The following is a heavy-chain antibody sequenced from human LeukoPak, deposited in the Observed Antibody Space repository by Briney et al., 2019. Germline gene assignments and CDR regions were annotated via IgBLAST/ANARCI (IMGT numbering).Heavy chain of an antibody. J-gene: IGHJ4*02. D-gene: IGHD2-15*01. CDR2: MNLNGGEK. CDR1: GFTFSSYW. CDR3: ARDARVVIDY. Sequence: GGSLRLSCAASGFTFSSYWMSWVRQAPGKGLEWVANMNLNGGEKYYVDSVKGRFTISRDNAKNSLYLLMNSLRAKDTAVYYCARDARVVIDYWGQGTLVTVSS. V-gene: IGHV3-7*01.